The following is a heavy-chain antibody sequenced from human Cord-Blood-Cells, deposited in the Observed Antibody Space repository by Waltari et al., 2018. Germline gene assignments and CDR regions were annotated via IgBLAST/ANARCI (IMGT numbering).Heavy chain of an antibody. CDR3: AKDLMVGAAAGTDY. Sequence: EVQLLESGGGLVQPGGSLRLSCAASGFTISSYAMSWVRQAPGKGLEWVSAIRGSGGSTYYADSVKGRFTISRDNSKNTLYLQMNSLRAEDTAVYYCAKDLMVGAAAGTDYWGQGTLVTVSS. CDR1: GFTISSYA. D-gene: IGHD6-13*01. V-gene: IGHV3-23*01. J-gene: IGHJ4*02. CDR2: IRGSGGST.